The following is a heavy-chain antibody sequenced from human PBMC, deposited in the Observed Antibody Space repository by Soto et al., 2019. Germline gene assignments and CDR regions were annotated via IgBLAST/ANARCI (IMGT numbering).Heavy chain of an antibody. J-gene: IGHJ4*02. CDR1: GFTFSDYY. V-gene: IGHV3-11*01. CDR3: AKEDVGGYYYYSL. D-gene: IGHD1-26*01. CDR2: ISISGSSI. Sequence: GGSLRLSCAASGFTFSDYYMSWIRQAPGKGLEWLSYISISGSSIYYADSVKGRFTISRDNAKNSLYLQMNSLRAEDTAVYYCAKEDVGGYYYYSLWGRGTLVTVSS.